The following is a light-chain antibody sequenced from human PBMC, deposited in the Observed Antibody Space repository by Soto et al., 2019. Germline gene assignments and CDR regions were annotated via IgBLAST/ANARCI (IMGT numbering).Light chain of an antibody. Sequence: EIVLTQSPCTLSLSPGERATLSCRASQSVSSSYLAWYQQKPGEAPMLLIYGASSRATGIPDRFSGSGSGRTFFITTIRLEPDDFSVTYCQQYGSTPPYTFGQGTQLEIK. V-gene: IGKV3-20*01. J-gene: IGKJ2*01. CDR1: QSVSSSY. CDR3: QQYGSTPPYT. CDR2: GAS.